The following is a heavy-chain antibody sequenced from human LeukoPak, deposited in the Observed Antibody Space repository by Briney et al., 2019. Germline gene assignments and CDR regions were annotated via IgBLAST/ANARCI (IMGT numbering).Heavy chain of an antibody. CDR2: IYSGGST. D-gene: IGHD1-1*01. J-gene: IGHJ4*02. Sequence: PGGSLRLSCAASGFTVSSNYMSWVRQAPGKGLEWVSLIYSGGSTSYADSVKGRFTFSIDNSKNTLYLQMNSLRAEDTAVYYCARDRVNWNDVGGLFDYWGQGTLVTVSS. V-gene: IGHV3-53*01. CDR3: ARDRVNWNDVGGLFDY. CDR1: GFTVSSNY.